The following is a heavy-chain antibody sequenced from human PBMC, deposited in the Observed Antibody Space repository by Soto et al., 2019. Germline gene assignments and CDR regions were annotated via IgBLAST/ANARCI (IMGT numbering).Heavy chain of an antibody. Sequence: ASVKVSCKTSGYTFTSYAIHWVRQAPGQRLEWMGWINAGNGNTKYSQKFQGRVTFTRDTSASTAYMELSSLRSEDTAVYYCAGRGDNTQGMLGYWGQGTLVTVSS. D-gene: IGHD4-17*01. CDR1: GYTFTSYA. J-gene: IGHJ4*02. CDR2: INAGNGNT. CDR3: AGRGDNTQGMLGY. V-gene: IGHV1-3*01.